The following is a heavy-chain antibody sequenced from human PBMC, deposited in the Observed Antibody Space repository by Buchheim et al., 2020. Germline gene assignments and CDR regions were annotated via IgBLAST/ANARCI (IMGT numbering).Heavy chain of an antibody. CDR2: INSDGKST. CDR1: GFTFSSYW. D-gene: IGHD6-13*01. Sequence: EVQLVESGGHLVQPGGSLRLSCAASGFTFSSYWMHWVRQAPGKGLVWVSRINSDGKSTRYADSVKGRFTISRDNAKNTLYLQMNSLRAEDTAVYYCARDIDLSPYSSSEGWFDPWGQGTL. J-gene: IGHJ5*02. CDR3: ARDIDLSPYSSSEGWFDP. V-gene: IGHV3-74*01.